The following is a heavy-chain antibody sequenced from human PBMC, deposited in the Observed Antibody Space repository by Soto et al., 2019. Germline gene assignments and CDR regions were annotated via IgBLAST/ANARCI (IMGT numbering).Heavy chain of an antibody. CDR2: VSPIFGTT. J-gene: IGHJ2*01. Sequence: QVQLVQSGAEVKKPGSSVKVSCKASGGSFSSPTISWVRQAPGQGLGWMGGVSPIFGTTNYALKFQGRVTITADASSGTAYMELSSLKSEDTAVYYWAGGGSSGGWYFDLWGRGTLVTVSS. D-gene: IGHD1-26*01. CDR1: GGSFSSPT. V-gene: IGHV1-69*01. CDR3: AGGGSSGGWYFDL.